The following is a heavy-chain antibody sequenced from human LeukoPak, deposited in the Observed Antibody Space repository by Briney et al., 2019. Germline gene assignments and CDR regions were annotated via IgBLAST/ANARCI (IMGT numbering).Heavy chain of an antibody. CDR1: GYTFTDYY. Sequence: ASVKVSCKASGYTFTDYYMHCVRQAPGQGLEWMGWINPNSVDTNYAQKFQGRVTMTRDTSISTAYMELSRLGSDDTAVYYCARDSRPIVGPPGGYWFDPWGQGTLVTVSS. CDR2: INPNSVDT. V-gene: IGHV1-2*02. J-gene: IGHJ5*02. CDR3: ARDSRPIVGPPGGYWFDP. D-gene: IGHD1-26*01.